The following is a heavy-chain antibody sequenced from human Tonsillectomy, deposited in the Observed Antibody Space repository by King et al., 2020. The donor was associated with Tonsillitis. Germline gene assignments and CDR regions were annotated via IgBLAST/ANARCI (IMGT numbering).Heavy chain of an antibody. CDR3: ARLDVVVAAAGTSDYFDY. J-gene: IGHJ4*02. CDR2: IYYSGST. CDR1: GGSISSSSYY. D-gene: IGHD6-13*01. Sequence: QLQESGPGLVKPSETLSLTCTVSGGSISSSSYYWGRIRQPPGKGLEWIGSIYYSGSTYYNPSLKSRVTISVDTSKNQFSLKLSSVTAADTAVYYCARLDVVVAAAGTSDYFDYWGQGTLVTVSS. V-gene: IGHV4-39*01.